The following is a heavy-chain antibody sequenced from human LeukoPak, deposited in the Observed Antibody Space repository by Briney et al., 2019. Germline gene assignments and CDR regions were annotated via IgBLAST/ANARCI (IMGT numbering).Heavy chain of an antibody. V-gene: IGHV1-2*02. Sequence: ASVKVSCKTSGYTFTDDYMHWVRQAPGQGLEFMGWINPDSGFTNYAQKFQGRFTMTRDTSISTAYLEVRRLRSDDTAVYYCAPTPEAYTSNWNVWGQGTLVTVSS. D-gene: IGHD1-1*01. CDR2: INPDSGFT. CDR1: GYTFTDDY. CDR3: APTPEAYTSNWNV. J-gene: IGHJ4*02.